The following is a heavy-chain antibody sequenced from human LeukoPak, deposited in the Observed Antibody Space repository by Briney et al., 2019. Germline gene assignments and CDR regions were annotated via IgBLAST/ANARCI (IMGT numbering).Heavy chain of an antibody. V-gene: IGHV3-23*01. J-gene: IGHJ4*02. CDR1: GFTFSSYA. CDR3: AKSQNVVRYFVWLSDY. D-gene: IGHD3-9*01. Sequence: GGSLRLSCAASGFTFSSYAMSWVRQAPGKGLEWVSAISGSGGSTYYADSVKGRFTISRDNSKNTLYLQMNSLRAEDTAVYYCAKSQNVVRYFVWLSDYWGQGTLVTVSS. CDR2: ISGSGGST.